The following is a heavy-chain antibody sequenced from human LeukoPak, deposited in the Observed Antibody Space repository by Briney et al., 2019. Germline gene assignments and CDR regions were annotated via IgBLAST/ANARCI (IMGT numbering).Heavy chain of an antibody. Sequence: PGGSLRLSCAASGFTFSSYSMNWVRQAPGKGLEWVSSIRSSSSYIYYADSVKGRFIISRDNANNSLYLQMNSLRAEDTAVYYCGYSYGYGYYFDYWGQGTLVTVSS. CDR3: GYSYGYGYYFDY. D-gene: IGHD5-18*01. CDR1: GFTFSSYS. V-gene: IGHV3-21*04. J-gene: IGHJ4*02. CDR2: IRSSSSYI.